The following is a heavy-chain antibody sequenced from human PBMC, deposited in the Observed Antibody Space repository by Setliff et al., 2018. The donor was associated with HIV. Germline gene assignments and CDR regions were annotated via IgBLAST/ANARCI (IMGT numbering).Heavy chain of an antibody. D-gene: IGHD3-9*01. CDR1: GGTFSIFS. J-gene: IGHJ5*02. CDR3: ARRADRFDL. CDR2: IIPIFGTA. Sequence: SVKVSCKTSGGTFSIFSITWVRQAPGQGLEWMGGIIPIFGTAHYAQKFQGRVTITADESTSTAYMELSSLRSEDTAVYYCARRADRFDLWGQGTLVTVSS. V-gene: IGHV1-69*13.